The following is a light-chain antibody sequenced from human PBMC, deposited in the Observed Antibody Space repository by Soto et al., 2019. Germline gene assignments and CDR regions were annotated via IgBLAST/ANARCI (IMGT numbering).Light chain of an antibody. J-gene: IGKJ4*01. CDR2: CAS. V-gene: IGKV3-20*01. CDR1: QSVSSSY. CDR3: HQYASPPLT. Sequence: ESVLTQSPGTLSLSPGERATLSCRASQSVSSSYLAWYQQKPGQAPRLLIYCASSRATGIPDRFSGSVSGTDLHLTISRLEPEDCEVYSWHQYASPPLTFGGGTKVEI.